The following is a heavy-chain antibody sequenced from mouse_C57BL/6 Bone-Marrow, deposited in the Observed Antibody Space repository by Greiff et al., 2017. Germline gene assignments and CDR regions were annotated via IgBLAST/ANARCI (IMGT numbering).Heavy chain of an antibody. D-gene: IGHD1-1*01. J-gene: IGHJ2*01. Sequence: DVMLVESGGGLVQPGGSLKLSCAASGFTFSDYYMYWVSQTPEKRLEWVAYISNGGGSTYYPDTVKGRFTISRANAKTTLSLQMTRLQSEDTAIYYSTRHTDHGSVDYWGQGTTLTVSS. V-gene: IGHV5-12*01. CDR3: TRHTDHGSVDY. CDR1: GFTFSDYY. CDR2: ISNGGGST.